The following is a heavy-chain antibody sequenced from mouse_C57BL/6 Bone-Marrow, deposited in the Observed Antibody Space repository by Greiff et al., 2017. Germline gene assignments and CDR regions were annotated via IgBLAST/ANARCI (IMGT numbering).Heavy chain of an antibody. Sequence: VQLQQSGAELVRPGASVKLSCTASGFNIKDDYMHWVKQRPEQGLEWIGWIDPENGDTEYASKFQGKATITADTSSNTAYLQLSSLTSEDTAVYYCTPYYYGSSLYRDAWGTGTTVTVSS. D-gene: IGHD1-1*01. CDR2: IDPENGDT. V-gene: IGHV14-4*01. CDR3: TPYYYGSSLYRDA. CDR1: GFNIKDDY. J-gene: IGHJ1*03.